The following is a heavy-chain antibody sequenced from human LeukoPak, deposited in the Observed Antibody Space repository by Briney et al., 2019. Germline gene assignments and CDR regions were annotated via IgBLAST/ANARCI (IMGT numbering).Heavy chain of an antibody. D-gene: IGHD4-17*01. V-gene: IGHV3-15*01. J-gene: IGHJ4*02. Sequence: GGSLRLSCAASGFTFSDAFMSWVRQAPGKGLEWVGRIKRKSDGGTIDYAAPVKGRFTISRDDSKNTLFLQMNSLKTEDTALYYCATGGAAVTNTQPFDFWGQGTLVAVSS. CDR1: GFTFSDAF. CDR3: ATGGAAVTNTQPFDF. CDR2: IKRKSDGGTI.